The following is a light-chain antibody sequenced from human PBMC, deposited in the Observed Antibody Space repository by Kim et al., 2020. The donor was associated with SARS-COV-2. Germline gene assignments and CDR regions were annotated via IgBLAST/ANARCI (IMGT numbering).Light chain of an antibody. CDR3: QSYDSNGV. V-gene: IGLV6-57*04. CDR1: SGSIASNY. J-gene: IGLJ3*02. CDR2: EDN. Sequence: NFMLTQPHSVSESPGKTVTISCTRSSGSIASNYVQWYQQRPGSAPTTVIYEDNQRPSGVPDRFSGSIDSSSNSASLTISGLKTEDEADYYCQSYDSNGVFGGGTKLTVL.